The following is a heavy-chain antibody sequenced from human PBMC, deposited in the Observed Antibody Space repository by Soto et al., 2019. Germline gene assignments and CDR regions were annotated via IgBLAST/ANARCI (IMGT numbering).Heavy chain of an antibody. CDR2: INAGNGNT. CDR3: ARGPGSGWIVRFDP. Sequence: ASVKVSCKASGYTFTSYAMHWVRQAPGQRLEWMGWINAGNGNTKYSQKFQGRVTITRDTSASTAYMELSSLRSEDTAVYYCARGPGSGWIVRFDPWGQGTLVTVSS. J-gene: IGHJ5*02. V-gene: IGHV1-3*01. CDR1: GYTFTSYA. D-gene: IGHD6-19*01.